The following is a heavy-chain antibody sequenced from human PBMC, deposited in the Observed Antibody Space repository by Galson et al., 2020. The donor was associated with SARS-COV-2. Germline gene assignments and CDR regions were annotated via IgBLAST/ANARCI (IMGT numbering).Heavy chain of an antibody. V-gene: IGHV1-2*04. CDR1: GYTFTGYY. CDR2: INPNSGGT. J-gene: IGHJ5*02. CDR3: ASAQKYNWNDNGFDP. Sequence: ASVTVSCQASGYTFTGYYMHWVRQAPGQGLEWMGWINPNSGGTNYAQKFQGWVTMTRDTSISTDYMELSRLRSDDTAGYYCASAQKYNWNDNGFDPWGQGTLVTVSS. D-gene: IGHD1-1*01.